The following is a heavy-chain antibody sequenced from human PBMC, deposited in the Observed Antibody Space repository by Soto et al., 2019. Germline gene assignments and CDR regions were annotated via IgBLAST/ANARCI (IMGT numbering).Heavy chain of an antibody. CDR2: LYDVDGS. D-gene: IGHD1-1*01. CDR3: ATWHEREHAYDV. J-gene: IGHJ3*01. Sequence: EVQLLESGGGLVQPGGSLRLSCAASGFTVSGKKYVAWVRQAPGKGLEWVSALYDVDGSFYSDSVKGRFTTSSDSSKTTVYLQMNDLRPADTAVYYCATWHEREHAYDVWGQGTTVTVSS. CDR1: GFTVSGKKY. V-gene: IGHV3-66*01.